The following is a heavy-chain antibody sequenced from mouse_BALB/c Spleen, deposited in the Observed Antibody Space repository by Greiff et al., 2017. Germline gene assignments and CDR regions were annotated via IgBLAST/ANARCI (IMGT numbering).Heavy chain of an antibody. CDR2: ISSGGSYT. J-gene: IGHJ4*01. Sequence: EVMLVESGGDLVKPGGSLKLSCAASGFTFSSYGMSWVRQTPDKRLEWVATISSGGSYTYYPDSVKGRFTISRDNAKNTLYLQMSSLKSEDTAMYYCARHQRGSYGNSMDYWGQGTSVTVSA. CDR1: GFTFSSYG. CDR3: ARHQRGSYGNSMDY. V-gene: IGHV5-6*01. D-gene: IGHD2-1*01.